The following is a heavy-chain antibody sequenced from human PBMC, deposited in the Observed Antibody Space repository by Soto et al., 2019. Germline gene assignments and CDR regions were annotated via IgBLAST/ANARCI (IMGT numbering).Heavy chain of an antibody. CDR2: IYYSGST. J-gene: IGHJ6*02. V-gene: IGHV4-31*03. CDR1: GGSISSGGYY. Sequence: QVQLQESGPGLVKPSQTLSLTCTVSGGSISSGGYYWSWIRQHPGKGLEWIGYIYYSGSTYYNPALQSRVTISVDTSKNQFSLKLSSVTAADTAVYYCATVGRGEQLYGMDVWGQGTTVTVSS. CDR3: ATVGRGEQLYGMDV. D-gene: IGHD1-26*01.